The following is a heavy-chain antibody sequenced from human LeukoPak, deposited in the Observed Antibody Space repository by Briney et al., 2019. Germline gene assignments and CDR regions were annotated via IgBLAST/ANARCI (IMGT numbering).Heavy chain of an antibody. CDR2: INHSGST. CDR1: GGSFSGYY. V-gene: IGHV4-34*01. J-gene: IGHJ5*02. D-gene: IGHD1-26*01. CDR3: ARSRGSYFSWFDP. Sequence: PSETLSLTCAVYGGSFSGYYWSWIRQPPGKGLEWIGEINHSGSTNYNPSLKSRVTISVDTSKNQSSLKLSSVTAADTAVYYCARSRGSYFSWFDPWGQGTLVTVSS.